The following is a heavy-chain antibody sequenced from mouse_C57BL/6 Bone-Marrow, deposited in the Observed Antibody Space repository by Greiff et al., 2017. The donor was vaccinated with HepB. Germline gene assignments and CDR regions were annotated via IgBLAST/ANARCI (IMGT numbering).Heavy chain of an antibody. CDR1: GYSITSGYD. D-gene: IGHD2-2*01. CDR3: ARASYYGYPDY. CDR2: ISYSGST. J-gene: IGHJ2*01. Sequence: VQLQQSGPGMVKPSQSLSLTCTVTGYSITSGYDWHWIRHFPGNKLEWMGYISYSGSTNYNPSLKSRISITHDTSKNHFFLKLNSVTTEDTATYYCARASYYGYPDYWGQGTTLTVSS. V-gene: IGHV3-1*01.